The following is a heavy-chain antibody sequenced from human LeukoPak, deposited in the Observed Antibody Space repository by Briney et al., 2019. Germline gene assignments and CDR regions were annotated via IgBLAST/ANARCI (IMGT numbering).Heavy chain of an antibody. CDR2: ISWNSGSI. V-gene: IGHV3-9*01. CDR3: ARDFGFTYYDFWSGYSYMDV. CDR1: GFTFDDYA. J-gene: IGHJ6*03. D-gene: IGHD3-3*01. Sequence: PGGSLRLSCAASGFTFDDYAMHWVRQAPGKGLEWVSGISWNSGSIGYADSVKGRFTISRDNAKNSLYLQMNSLRAEDTAVYYCARDFGFTYYDFWSGYSYMDVWGKGTTVTVSS.